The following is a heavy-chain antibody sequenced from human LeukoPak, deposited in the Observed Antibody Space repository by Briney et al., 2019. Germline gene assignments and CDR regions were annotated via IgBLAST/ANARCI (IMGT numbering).Heavy chain of an antibody. CDR2: TSGSGVCT. CDR1: GFSISGYW. D-gene: IGHD3-3*01. V-gene: IGHV3-23*01. Sequence: AGSLRLSCAASGFSISGYWMHWVRQAPGKGLEWVSVTSGSGVCTYYTDSVKGRFTISRDNSKNTLYLQMNSLRAEDTAVYYCAKDTIFDIWGQGTMVTVSS. CDR3: AKDTIFDI. J-gene: IGHJ3*02.